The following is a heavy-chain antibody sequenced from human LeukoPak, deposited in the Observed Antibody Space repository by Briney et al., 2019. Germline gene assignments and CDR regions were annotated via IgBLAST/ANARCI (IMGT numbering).Heavy chain of an antibody. D-gene: IGHD3-9*01. Sequence: PSETLSLTCAVYGGSFSGYYWSWIRQPPGKGPEWIGEINHSGSTNYNPSLKSRVTISVDTSKNQFSLKLSSVTAADTAVYYCARVAGTYYDILTGYFGLNWFDPWGQGTLVTVSS. CDR1: GGSFSGYY. CDR3: ARVAGTYYDILTGYFGLNWFDP. CDR2: INHSGST. J-gene: IGHJ5*02. V-gene: IGHV4-34*01.